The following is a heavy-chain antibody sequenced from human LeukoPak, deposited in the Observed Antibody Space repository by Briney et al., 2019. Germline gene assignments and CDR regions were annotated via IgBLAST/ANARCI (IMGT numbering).Heavy chain of an antibody. CDR2: IIPIFGTA. V-gene: IGHV1-69*05. J-gene: IGHJ4*02. D-gene: IGHD1-26*01. CDR1: GDTFSSYA. Sequence: SVKVSCKASGDTFSSYAISWVRQAPGQGLEWMGGIIPIFGTANYAQKLQHRVTITTDESTSTAYMELSSLRSEDTAVYYCARDIVGATSGLPTGYWGQGTLVTVSS. CDR3: ARDIVGATSGLPTGY.